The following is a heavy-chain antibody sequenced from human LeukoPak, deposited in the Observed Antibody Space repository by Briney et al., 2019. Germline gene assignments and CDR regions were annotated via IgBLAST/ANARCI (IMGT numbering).Heavy chain of an antibody. D-gene: IGHD3-3*01. V-gene: IGHV3-21*01. CDR3: ARNYYDFWSGYSLEANWFDP. Sequence: GGSLRLSCAASGFTFSSYSMNWVRQAPGKGLEWVSSISSSSSYIYYADSVKGRFTISRDNAKNSLYLQMNSLRAEDTAVYYCARNYYDFWSGYSLEANWFDPWGQGTLVTVSS. J-gene: IGHJ5*02. CDR2: ISSSSSYI. CDR1: GFTFSSYS.